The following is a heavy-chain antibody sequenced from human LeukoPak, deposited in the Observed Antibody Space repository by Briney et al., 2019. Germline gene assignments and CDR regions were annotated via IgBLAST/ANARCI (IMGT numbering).Heavy chain of an antibody. D-gene: IGHD6-6*01. V-gene: IGHV3-23*01. CDR3: AKAPLGSCIPGRRSYYFES. CDR2: ISTTGGST. Sequence: PGGSLRLSCAASGFTFTSYWMSWVRQAPGKGLQWVSSISTTGGSTYYADSVKGQFTISRDNSKNTLYLQMNSLRADDTAVYYCAKAPLGSCIPGRRSYYFESWGQGTLATVSS. J-gene: IGHJ4*02. CDR1: GFTFTSYW.